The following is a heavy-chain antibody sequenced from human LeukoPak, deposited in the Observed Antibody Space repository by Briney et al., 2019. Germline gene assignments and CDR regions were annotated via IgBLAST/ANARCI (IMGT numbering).Heavy chain of an antibody. CDR3: ARGEYCSSISCPLLWYWFGP. Sequence: SETLSLTCTVSGGSISSGDYYWSWIRQPPGKGLEWIGYIYYSGSTYYNPSLKSRVTISVDTSKNQFSLKLSSVTAADTAVYYCARGEYCSSISCPLLWYWFGPWGQGTLVTVSS. J-gene: IGHJ5*02. D-gene: IGHD2-2*01. CDR1: GGSISSGDYY. V-gene: IGHV4-30-4*08. CDR2: IYYSGST.